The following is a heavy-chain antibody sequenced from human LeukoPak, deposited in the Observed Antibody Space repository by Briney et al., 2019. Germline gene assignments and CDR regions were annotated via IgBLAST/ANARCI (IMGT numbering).Heavy chain of an antibody. CDR3: ARRVFGSGRTRLIDY. Sequence: ASVKVSCKASGYTFTSYDINWVRQATGQGLEWMGWMNPNSGNTGYAQKFQGRVTMTTDTSTSTAYMELRSLRSDDTAVYYCARRVFGSGRTRLIDYWGQGTLVTVSS. V-gene: IGHV1-8*01. J-gene: IGHJ4*02. CDR1: GYTFTSYD. D-gene: IGHD3-3*01. CDR2: MNPNSGNT.